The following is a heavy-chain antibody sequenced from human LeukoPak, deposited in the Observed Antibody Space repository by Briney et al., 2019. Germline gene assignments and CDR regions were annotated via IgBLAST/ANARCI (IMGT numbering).Heavy chain of an antibody. CDR1: GFTCSSYS. CDR3: ASGAANDYGDYYFDS. CDR2: ISSSSSYI. V-gene: IGHV3-21*01. J-gene: IGHJ4*02. Sequence: WGSLRLSCAASGFTCSSYSMNWVRQAPGKGLEWVSSISSSSSYIYYADSVKGRFTISRDNAKNSLYLQMNSLRDEDTAVYYCASGAANDYGDYYFDSWGQGTLVTVSS. D-gene: IGHD4-17*01.